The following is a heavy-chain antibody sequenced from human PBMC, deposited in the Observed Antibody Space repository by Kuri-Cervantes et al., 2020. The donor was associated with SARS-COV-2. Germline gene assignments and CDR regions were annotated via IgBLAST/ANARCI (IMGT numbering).Heavy chain of an antibody. V-gene: IGHV4-39*01. CDR1: GGSISSSSYY. CDR3: ARQGATTYYDFWSGHYPDWFDP. CDR2: IYYSGST. Sequence: SETLSLTCTVSGGSISSSSYYWGWIRQPPGKGLEWIGSIYYSGSTYYNPSLKSRVTISVDTSKNQFSLKLSSVTAADTAVYYCARQGATTYYDFWSGHYPDWFDPWGQGTLVTVSS. D-gene: IGHD3-3*01. J-gene: IGHJ5*02.